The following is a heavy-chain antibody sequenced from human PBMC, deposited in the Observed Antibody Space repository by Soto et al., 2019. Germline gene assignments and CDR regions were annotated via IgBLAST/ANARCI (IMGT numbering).Heavy chain of an antibody. Sequence: ASVKVSCKAFRYTFTSYGIAWVRQAPGQGLEWMGWISGYNGNTNYAQELQGRVTMTTDTSTSTAYMELRSLRSDDTAAYYCARRPLFDYAMDVWGQGTTVTVSS. CDR3: ARRPLFDYAMDV. D-gene: IGHD3-10*02. CDR2: ISGYNGNT. V-gene: IGHV1-18*01. J-gene: IGHJ6*02. CDR1: RYTFTSYG.